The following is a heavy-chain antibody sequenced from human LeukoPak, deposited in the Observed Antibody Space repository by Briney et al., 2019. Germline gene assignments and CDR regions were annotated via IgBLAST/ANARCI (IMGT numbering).Heavy chain of an antibody. D-gene: IGHD4-17*01. Sequence: GASVTVSCKASGGTFSSYAISWVRQAPGQGLEWMGRIIPILGIANYAQKFQGRVTITADKSTSTAYMELSSLRSEDTAVYYCARSSGVTTENEFDYWGQGTLVTVSS. V-gene: IGHV1-69*04. J-gene: IGHJ4*02. CDR2: IIPILGIA. CDR1: GGTFSSYA. CDR3: ARSSGVTTENEFDY.